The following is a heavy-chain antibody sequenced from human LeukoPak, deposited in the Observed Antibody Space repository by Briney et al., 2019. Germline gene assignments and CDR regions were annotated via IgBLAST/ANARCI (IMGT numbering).Heavy chain of an antibody. V-gene: IGHV5-51*01. J-gene: IGHJ4*02. CDR2: IYPGDSDT. D-gene: IGHD6-19*01. CDR1: GYSFTNYW. CDR3: ARLRRAGIAVSGSDY. Sequence: GESLKISCKGSGYSFTNYWIGWVRQMPGKGLEWMGIIYPGDSDTRYSPSFQGQVTISADKSISTAYLQWSSLKASDTAMYYCARLRRAGIAVSGSDYWGQGTLVTVSS.